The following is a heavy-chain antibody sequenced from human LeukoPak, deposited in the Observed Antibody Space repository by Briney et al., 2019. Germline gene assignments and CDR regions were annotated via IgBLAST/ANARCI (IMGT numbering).Heavy chain of an antibody. Sequence: GGSLRLSCAASGFTFSSYAMHWVRQAPGKGLEWVAVISYDGSNKYYADSVKGRFTISRDNSKNTLYLQMNSLRAEDTAVYYCARDIDRASLYSSGWYAGYFDYWGQGTLVTVSS. CDR3: ARDIDRASLYSSGWYAGYFDY. J-gene: IGHJ4*02. CDR1: GFTFSSYA. CDR2: ISYDGSNK. V-gene: IGHV3-30-3*01. D-gene: IGHD6-19*01.